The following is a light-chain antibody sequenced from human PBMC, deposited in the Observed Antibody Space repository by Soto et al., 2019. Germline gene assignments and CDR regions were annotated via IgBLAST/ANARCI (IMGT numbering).Light chain of an antibody. CDR1: STNIGRNS. CDR2: GNR. CDR3: QAYDYSLTASV. Sequence: QAVVTQPPSASGTPGQRVSISCSGSSTNIGRNSISWYQNLPGTAPKLVIFGNRNRPSGVPERFSGSKSGTSASLAITGLQAEDEADYYCQAYDYSLTASVFGGGTKLTVL. J-gene: IGLJ3*02. V-gene: IGLV1-44*01.